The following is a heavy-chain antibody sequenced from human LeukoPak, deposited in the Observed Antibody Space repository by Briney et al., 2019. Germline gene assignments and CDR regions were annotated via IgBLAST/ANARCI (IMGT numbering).Heavy chain of an antibody. CDR1: GFTVSSND. J-gene: IGHJ5*01. D-gene: IGHD5-24*01. V-gene: IGHV3-53*01. Sequence: PGGSLRLSCAASGFTVSSNDMSWVRQAPGKGLEWVSVIYSGGSPYYADSVKGRFTVSRDNGKKLVHLQLNSLRAEDTAVYFCARDKVEGPTKFDSWGQGIRVTVSS. CDR2: IYSGGSP. CDR3: ARDKVEGPTKFDS.